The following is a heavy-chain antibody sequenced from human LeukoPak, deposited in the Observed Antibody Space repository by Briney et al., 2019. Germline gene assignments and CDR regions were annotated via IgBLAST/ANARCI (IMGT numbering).Heavy chain of an antibody. Sequence: GGSLRLSCVGSGFSFNKYAASWVRQAPGKGLEWVAGMTGGGATYHADSVKGRFVISRDNSKNTVYLQMNSLRAEDTALYFCAKDKIVGDGRWDFDYWGQGPLVTVS. CDR1: GFSFNKYA. V-gene: IGHV3-23*01. CDR2: MTGGGAT. D-gene: IGHD3-10*01. J-gene: IGHJ4*02. CDR3: AKDKIVGDGRWDFDY.